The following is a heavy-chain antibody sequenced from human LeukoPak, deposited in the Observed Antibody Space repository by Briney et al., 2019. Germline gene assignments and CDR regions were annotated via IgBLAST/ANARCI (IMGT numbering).Heavy chain of an antibody. V-gene: IGHV3-15*07. CDR2: IKSKTDGETT. J-gene: IGHJ4*02. CDR1: GLTFNNAW. D-gene: IGHD3-22*01. Sequence: GSLRLSCAASGLTFNNAWMIWVRQAPGKGPEWVGRIKSKTDGETTDYAAPVKGRLTISRDDSKSTLYLQMNSLQTEDTAVYXCTTDDRHSDDYWGQGTLVTVSS. CDR3: TTDDRHSDDY.